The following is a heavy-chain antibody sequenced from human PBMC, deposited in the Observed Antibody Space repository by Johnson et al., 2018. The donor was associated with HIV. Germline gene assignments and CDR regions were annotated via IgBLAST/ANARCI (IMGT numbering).Heavy chain of an antibody. J-gene: IGHJ3*02. D-gene: IGHD3-22*01. V-gene: IGHV3-66*04. Sequence: VQLVESGGGVVQPGRSLRLSCAASGFTFSSYAMHWVRQAPGKGLEWVSVIYSGGSTYYADSVKGRFTISRDNSKNTLYLQMNSLRAEDTAVYYFARRLGFDYYDSSGFEAFDIWGQGTMVTVSS. CDR1: GFTFSSYA. CDR3: ARRLGFDYYDSSGFEAFDI. CDR2: IYSGGST.